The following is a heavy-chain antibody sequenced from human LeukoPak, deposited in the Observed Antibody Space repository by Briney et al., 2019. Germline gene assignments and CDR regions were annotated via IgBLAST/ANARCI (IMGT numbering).Heavy chain of an antibody. CDR2: IHSGGTT. CDR3: AISGIAAAVFVY. CDR1: GFTVSNNF. J-gene: IGHJ4*02. D-gene: IGHD6-13*01. Sequence: SGGSLRLSCAASGFTVSNNFMSWVRQAPGKGLEWVSVIHSGGTTYYADSVKGRFTISRDNAKNSLYLQMNSLRAEDTAVYYCAISGIAAAVFVYWGQGTLVTVSS. V-gene: IGHV3-53*01.